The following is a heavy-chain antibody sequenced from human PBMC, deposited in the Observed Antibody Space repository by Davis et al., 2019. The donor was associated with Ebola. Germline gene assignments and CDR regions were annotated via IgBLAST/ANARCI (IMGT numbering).Heavy chain of an antibody. CDR1: DYTFTNFG. CDR3: ARDRLYCASGDGQVVRCLLSDY. D-gene: IGHD6-6*01. J-gene: IGHJ4*02. Sequence: ASVKVSCKTSDYTFTNFGVSWVRQAPGQGLEWMGWISGYTGDTKYTQEFQGRVTMTTDTSTNTAYMALRSLRSDDTAVYYCARDRLYCASGDGQVVRCLLSDYWGQGTLVTVSS. CDR2: ISGYTGDT. V-gene: IGHV1-18*04.